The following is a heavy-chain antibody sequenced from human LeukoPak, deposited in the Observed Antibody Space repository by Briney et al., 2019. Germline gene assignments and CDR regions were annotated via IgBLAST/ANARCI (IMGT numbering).Heavy chain of an antibody. CDR1: GYSLTSYE. D-gene: IGHD6-13*01. CDR3: ARGAGSSWIIYNY. Sequence: AAVKVSCKASGYSLTSYEINWVRQATGQGLEWMGWMNPNSGNTGYAQKFQGRVTMTRNTSISTAYMELSSLRSEDTAVYYCARGAGSSWIIYNYWGQGTLVTVSS. V-gene: IGHV1-8*01. CDR2: MNPNSGNT. J-gene: IGHJ4*02.